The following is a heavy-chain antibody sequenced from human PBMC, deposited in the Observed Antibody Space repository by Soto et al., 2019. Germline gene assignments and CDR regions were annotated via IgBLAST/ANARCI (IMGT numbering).Heavy chain of an antibody. D-gene: IGHD2-2*01. CDR1: GGSISSSSYY. CDR3: ARQYCSSTSCYGGSDAFDI. V-gene: IGHV4-39*01. CDR2: IYYSGST. J-gene: IGHJ3*02. Sequence: SETLSLTCTVSGGSISSSSYYWGWIRQPPGKGLEWIGSIYYSGSTYYNPSLKSRVTISVDTSKNQFSLKLSSVTAADTAVYYCARQYCSSTSCYGGSDAFDIWGQGTMVTVSS.